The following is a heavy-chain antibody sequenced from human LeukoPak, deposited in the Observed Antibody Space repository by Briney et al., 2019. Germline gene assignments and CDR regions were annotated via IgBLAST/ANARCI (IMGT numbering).Heavy chain of an antibody. CDR2: IRYDGSNK. V-gene: IGHV3-30*02. J-gene: IGHJ4*02. CDR3: ARVEEYYYDSSEFDY. CDR1: GFTFSSYG. Sequence: GGSLRLSCAASGFTFSSYGMHWVRQAPGKGLEWVAFIRYDGSNKYYADSVKGRFTISRDNAKNSLYLQMNSLRAGDTAVYYCARVEEYYYDSSEFDYWGQGTLVTVSS. D-gene: IGHD3-22*01.